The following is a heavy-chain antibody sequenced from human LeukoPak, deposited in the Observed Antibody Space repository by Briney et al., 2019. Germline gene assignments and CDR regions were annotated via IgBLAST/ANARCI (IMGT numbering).Heavy chain of an antibody. D-gene: IGHD2-2*01. CDR2: IYHSGST. V-gene: IGHV4-38-2*01. CDR1: GYSISSGYQ. J-gene: IGHJ4*02. CDR3: ARVRGYCSSTICYRYYFDY. Sequence: SETLSLTCAVSGYSISSGYQWAWIRQPPGKGLEWIGTIYHSGSTYYNPSLESRVTTSVDTSKNQFSLKLTSVTAADTAVYYCARVRGYCSSTICYRYYFDYWGQGTLVTVSS.